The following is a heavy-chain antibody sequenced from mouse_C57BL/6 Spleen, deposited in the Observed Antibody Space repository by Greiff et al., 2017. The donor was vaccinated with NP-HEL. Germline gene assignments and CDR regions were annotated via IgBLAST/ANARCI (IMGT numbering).Heavy chain of an antibody. V-gene: IGHV1-63*01. CDR2: IYPGGGYT. CDR1: GYTFTNYW. Sequence: QVQLQQSGAELVRPGTSVKMSCKASGYTFTNYWIGWAKQRPGHGLEWIGDIYPGGGYTNYNEKFKGKATLTADKSSSTAYMQFSSLTSEDSAIYYCARGDYDDAMDYWGQGTSVTVSS. J-gene: IGHJ4*01. CDR3: ARGDYDDAMDY. D-gene: IGHD2-4*01.